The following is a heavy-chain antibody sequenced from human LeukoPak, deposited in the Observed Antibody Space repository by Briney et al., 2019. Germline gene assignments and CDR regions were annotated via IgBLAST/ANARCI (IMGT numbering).Heavy chain of an antibody. CDR2: IWYDGTNK. CDR1: GFTFSSYG. D-gene: IGHD3-16*01. CDR3: TRGWRLGGFLSARMEV. J-gene: IGHJ6*02. Sequence: PGRSLRLSCAASGFTFSSYGMHWVRQAPGKGLEWVAVIWYDGTNKYYGDSVKGRFTISRDNSKNALHLQMNSLRAEDTAVYYCTRGWRLGGFLSARMEVWGQGTTVTVSS. V-gene: IGHV3-33*01.